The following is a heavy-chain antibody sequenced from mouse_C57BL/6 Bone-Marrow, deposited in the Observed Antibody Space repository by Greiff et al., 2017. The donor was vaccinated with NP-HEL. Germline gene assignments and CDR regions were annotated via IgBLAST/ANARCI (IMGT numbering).Heavy chain of an antibody. V-gene: IGHV1-54*01. D-gene: IGHD1-1*01. CDR1: GYAFTNYL. Sequence: LQQSGAELVRPGTSVKVSCKASGYAFTNYLIEWVKQRPGQGLEWIGVINPGSGGTNYNEKFKGKATLTADKSSSTAYMQLSSLTSENSAVYFCARRLYYYYGSSYGAMDYWGQGTSVTVSS. CDR2: INPGSGGT. J-gene: IGHJ4*01. CDR3: ARRLYYYYGSSYGAMDY.